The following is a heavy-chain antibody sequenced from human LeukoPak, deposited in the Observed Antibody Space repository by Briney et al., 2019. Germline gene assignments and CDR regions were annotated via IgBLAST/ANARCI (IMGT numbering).Heavy chain of an antibody. V-gene: IGHV1-69*05. J-gene: IGHJ4*02. CDR2: IIPIFGTA. D-gene: IGHD5-18*01. CDR1: GGTFSSYA. Sequence: GASVKVSCKASGGTFSSYAISWVRQAPGQGLEWMGGIIPIFGTANYAQKFQGRVTITTDESTSTAYMELSSLRSEDTAVYYCARGRGIAVDTAMATTIMEYWGQGTLVTVSS. CDR3: ARGRGIAVDTAMATTIMEY.